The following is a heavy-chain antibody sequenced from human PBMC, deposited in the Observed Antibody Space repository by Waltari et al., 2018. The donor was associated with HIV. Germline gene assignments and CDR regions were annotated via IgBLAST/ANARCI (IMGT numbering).Heavy chain of an antibody. J-gene: IGHJ4*02. CDR3: VRVGTSFDY. CDR1: GFTFSYYA. V-gene: IGHV3-48*02. Sequence: EVQLVESGGGLVQPGGSLRLSCVASGFTFSYYAMNWVRQAPGKGLEVVSYISSNSSTIYHADSVKGRFTISRDNAKNSLYLQMNSLRDEDTAVYYCVRVGTSFDYWGQGTLVTVSS. D-gene: IGHD2-8*01. CDR2: ISSNSSTI.